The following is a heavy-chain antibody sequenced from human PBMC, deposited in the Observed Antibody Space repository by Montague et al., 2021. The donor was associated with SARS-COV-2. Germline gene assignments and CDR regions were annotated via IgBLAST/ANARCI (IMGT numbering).Heavy chain of an antibody. Sequence: SETLSLTCTVSGGSISSSSYYRGWIRQPPGKGLEWIGSIYYSGSTYYNPSLKSRVTMSVDTSKNQLSLRLNSVTTADTAVYFCARAGGFYDYWSGYSSSAGFFDPWGQGILVTVSS. CDR1: GGSISSSSYY. CDR2: IYYSGST. D-gene: IGHD3-3*01. V-gene: IGHV4-39*07. J-gene: IGHJ5*02. CDR3: ARAGGFYDYWSGYSSSAGFFDP.